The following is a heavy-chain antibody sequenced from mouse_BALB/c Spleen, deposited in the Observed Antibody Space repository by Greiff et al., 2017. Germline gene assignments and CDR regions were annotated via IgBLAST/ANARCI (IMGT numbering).Heavy chain of an antibody. V-gene: IGHV3-8*02. CDR3: ARSPYGNCYFDY. D-gene: IGHD2-1*01. CDR1: GDSITSGY. Sequence: DVKLVESGPSLVKPSQTLSLTCSVTGDSITSGYWNWIRKFPGNKLEYMGYISYSGSTYYNPSLKSRISITRDTSKNQYYLQLNSVTTEDTATYYCARSPYGNCYFDYWGQGTTLTVSS. J-gene: IGHJ2*01. CDR2: ISYSGST.